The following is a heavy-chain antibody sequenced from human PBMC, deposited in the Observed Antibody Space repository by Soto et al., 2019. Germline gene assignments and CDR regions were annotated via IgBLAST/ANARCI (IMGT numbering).Heavy chain of an antibody. V-gene: IGHV4-39*01. CDR3: ARLKCSGGSCYFYY. D-gene: IGHD2-15*01. CDR2: IYYSGST. Sequence: AETLSLTCTVSGGSISSSSYYWGWIRQPPGKGLEWIGSIYYSGSTYYNPSLKSRVTISVDTSKNQFSLKLSSVTAADTAVYYCARLKCSGGSCYFYYWGQGTLVTVSS. CDR1: GGSISSSSYY. J-gene: IGHJ4*02.